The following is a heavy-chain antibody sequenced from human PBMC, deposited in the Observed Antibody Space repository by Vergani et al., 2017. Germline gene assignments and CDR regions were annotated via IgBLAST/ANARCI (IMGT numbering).Heavy chain of an antibody. CDR3: ARVDTETNGHLYYYYYVVV. V-gene: IGHV4-34*01. Sequence: QVQLQQWGGGLLKPSETLSLTCVVNGKSFTSYHWTWIRQSPGEGLEWVGDIDHTGRPDYNPSLKSRLTMSVDKSQNQFSLTLNSVTATDTAIYFCARVDTETNGHLYYYYYVVVWSRATVVAVS. CDR1: GKSFTSYH. J-gene: IGHJ6*03. D-gene: IGHD5-18*01. CDR2: IDHTGRP.